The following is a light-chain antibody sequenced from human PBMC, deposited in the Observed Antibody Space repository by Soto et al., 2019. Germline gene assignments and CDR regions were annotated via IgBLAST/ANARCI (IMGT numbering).Light chain of an antibody. CDR2: DNT. Sequence: QSVLTQPPSGSGAPGQRVTISCSGTTSNIGAGYGVHWYQKSPGTAPRLLIYDNTNRPSGVPDRFSGSKSGTSVSLAITGLQSEDESDYYCQTYDRNLGGLIFGGGTKLTVL. V-gene: IGLV1-40*01. CDR3: QTYDRNLGGLI. J-gene: IGLJ2*01. CDR1: TSNIGAGYG.